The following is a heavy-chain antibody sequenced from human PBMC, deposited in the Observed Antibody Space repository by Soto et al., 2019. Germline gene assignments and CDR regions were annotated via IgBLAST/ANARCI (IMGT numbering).Heavy chain of an antibody. D-gene: IGHD1-1*01. CDR2: IYYSGST. CDR3: ASFLRTYKTFDY. J-gene: IGHJ4*02. Sequence: SETLSLTCAVSGGSVSSGSYYWSWIRQPPGKGLEWIGYIYYSGSTNYNPSLKSRDTISVDTSKNQFSLKLSSVTAADTAVYYCASFLRTYKTFDYWGQGTLVTVSS. V-gene: IGHV4-61*01. CDR1: GGSVSSGSYY.